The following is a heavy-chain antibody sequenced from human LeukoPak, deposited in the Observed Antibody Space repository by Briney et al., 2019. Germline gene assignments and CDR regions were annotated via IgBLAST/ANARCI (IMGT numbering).Heavy chain of an antibody. V-gene: IGHV4-39*01. CDR3: ARQLPTAAADTRGYFDY. Sequence: PSETLSLTCTVSGGSISIISSSTYYWGWIRQAPGKGLEWIGSLYYVENSHYNPSLKSRATLSADTSNNQFSLKLTSVTAADAAVYFCARQLPTAAADTRGYFDYWGQGTVVTVSS. CDR2: LYYVENS. CDR1: GGSISIISSSTYY. D-gene: IGHD6-25*01. J-gene: IGHJ4*02.